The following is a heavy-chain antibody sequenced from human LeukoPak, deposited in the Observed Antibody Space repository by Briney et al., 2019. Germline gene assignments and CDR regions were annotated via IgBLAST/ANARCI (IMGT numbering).Heavy chain of an antibody. J-gene: IGHJ4*02. V-gene: IGHV4-59*01. CDR1: GGSISSYY. CDR2: ISSSGST. D-gene: IGHD2-15*01. CDR3: ARGYCSGGSCYAADY. Sequence: SENLSLTCTVSGGSISSYYWSWIRQPPGKGLEWAGYISSSGSTNFNPSLKSRVTISVDTSKNQFSLKLSSVTAADTAVYYCARGYCSGGSCYAADYWGQGTLVTVSS.